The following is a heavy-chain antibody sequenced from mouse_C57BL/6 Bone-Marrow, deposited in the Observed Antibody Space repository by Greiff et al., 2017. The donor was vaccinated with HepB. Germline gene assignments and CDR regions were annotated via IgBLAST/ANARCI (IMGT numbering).Heavy chain of an antibody. CDR1: GFSFNTYA. V-gene: IGHV10-1*01. CDR2: IRSKSNNYAT. D-gene: IGHD1-1*01. J-gene: IGHJ1*03. CDR3: VRRNYGSPLYFDV. Sequence: EVQLVESGGGLVQPKGSLKLSCAASGFSFNTYAMNWVRQAPGKGLEWVARIRSKSNNYATYYADSVKDRFTISRDDSESMLYLQMNNLKTEDTAMYYCVRRNYGSPLYFDVWGTGTTVTVSS.